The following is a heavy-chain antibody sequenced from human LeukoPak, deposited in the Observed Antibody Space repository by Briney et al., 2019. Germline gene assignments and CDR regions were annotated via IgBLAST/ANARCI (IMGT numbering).Heavy chain of an antibody. CDR3: ARKLSSGSYMNY. Sequence: ASVKVSCKASGGTFSSYAISWMRQAPGQGLEWMGGIIPIFGTANYAQKFQGRVTITADESTSTAYMELSSLRSEDTAVYYCARKLSSGSYMNYWGQGTLVTVSS. CDR2: IIPIFGTA. CDR1: GGTFSSYA. D-gene: IGHD1-26*01. V-gene: IGHV1-69*13. J-gene: IGHJ4*02.